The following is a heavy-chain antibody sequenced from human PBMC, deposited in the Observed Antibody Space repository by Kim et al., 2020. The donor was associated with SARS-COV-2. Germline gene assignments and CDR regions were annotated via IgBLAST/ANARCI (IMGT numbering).Heavy chain of an antibody. Sequence: SETLSLTCTVSGGSISSYYWGWIRQPPGKGLEWIGYISYDGSTNYNPSLKSRVTVSVDTSKNQFSLKLSSVTAADTAVHYCGRVTGGRGWYLDYCGQGT. V-gene: IGHV4-59*01. D-gene: IGHD6-19*01. J-gene: IGHJ4*02. CDR1: GGSISSYY. CDR3: GRVTGGRGWYLDY. CDR2: ISYDGST.